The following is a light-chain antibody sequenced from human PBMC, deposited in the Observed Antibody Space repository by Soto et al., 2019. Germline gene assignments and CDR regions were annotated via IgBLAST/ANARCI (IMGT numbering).Light chain of an antibody. Sequence: EIVWTQSPATLSLSPGERATLSCRASQSVSNYLAWYQNKPGQAPRLLLYDASSRATGIPARFSGSGSGTDFTLTISSLESEDSAVYYCQQRSDWPSISFGQGTRLEIK. J-gene: IGKJ5*01. V-gene: IGKV3-11*01. CDR1: QSVSNY. CDR2: DAS. CDR3: QQRSDWPSIS.